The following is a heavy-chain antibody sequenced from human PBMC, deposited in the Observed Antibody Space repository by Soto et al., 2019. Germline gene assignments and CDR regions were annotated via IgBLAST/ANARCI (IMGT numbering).Heavy chain of an antibody. J-gene: IGHJ6*02. V-gene: IGHV3-33*01. Sequence: QVQLVESGGGVVQPGRSLRLSCAASGFTFSSYGMHWVRQAPGKGLEWVAVIWYDGSNKYYADSVKGRFTISRDNSKNTLYLQMNSLRAEDTAVYYCARDRGYYGMDVWGRGTTVTVSS. CDR2: IWYDGSNK. CDR3: ARDRGYYGMDV. CDR1: GFTFSSYG.